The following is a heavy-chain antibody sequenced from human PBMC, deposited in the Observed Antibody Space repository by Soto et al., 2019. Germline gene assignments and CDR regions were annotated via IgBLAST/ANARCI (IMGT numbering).Heavy chain of an antibody. CDR3: ASSPRTVTTFDY. D-gene: IGHD4-17*01. J-gene: IGHJ4*02. Sequence: QLQLQESGSGLVKPSQTLSLTCAVSGGSISSGGYSWSWIRQPPGKGLEWIGYIYHSGSTYYNPSLNSRVTISVDSSKTQFSLKLSSVTAADTAVYSCASSPRTVTTFDYWGQGTLVTVSS. CDR1: GGSISSGGYS. CDR2: IYHSGST. V-gene: IGHV4-30-2*01.